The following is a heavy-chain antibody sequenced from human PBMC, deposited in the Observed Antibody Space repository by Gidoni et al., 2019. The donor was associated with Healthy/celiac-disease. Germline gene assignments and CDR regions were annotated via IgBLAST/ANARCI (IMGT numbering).Heavy chain of an antibody. V-gene: IGHV1-69*01. D-gene: IGHD2-15*01. J-gene: IGHJ4*02. Sequence: QVQLVQSGAEVKKPGSSVKVSCKASGGTFSSYAISWVRQAPGQGLEWMGGIIPIFGTANYAQKFQGRVTITADESTSTAYMELSSLRSEDTAVYYCARATLYYCSGGSCYGPGDYWGQGTLVTVSS. CDR2: IIPIFGTA. CDR1: GGTFSSYA. CDR3: ARATLYYCSGGSCYGPGDY.